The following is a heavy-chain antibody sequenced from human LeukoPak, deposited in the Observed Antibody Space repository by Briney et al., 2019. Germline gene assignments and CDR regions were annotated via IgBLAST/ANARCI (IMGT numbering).Heavy chain of an antibody. CDR3: ARGGGRTYYYDSSGYYY. J-gene: IGHJ4*02. CDR1: GYTFTSYG. V-gene: IGHV1-18*01. D-gene: IGHD3-22*01. CDR2: ISAYNGNT. Sequence: ASVKVSCKASGYTFTSYGISWVRQAPGQGLEWMGWISAYNGNTNYAQKLQGRVAMTTDTSTSTAYMELRSLRSDDTAVYYCARGGGRTYYYDSSGYYYWGQGTLVTVSS.